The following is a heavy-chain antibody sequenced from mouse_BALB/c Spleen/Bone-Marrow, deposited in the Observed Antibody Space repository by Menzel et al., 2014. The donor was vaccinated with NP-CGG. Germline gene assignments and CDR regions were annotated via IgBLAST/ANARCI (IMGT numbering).Heavy chain of an antibody. CDR2: IWAGGST. V-gene: IGHV2-9*02. CDR3: ARDREYGYYYAMDY. D-gene: IGHD2-2*01. CDR1: GFSLTSYG. J-gene: IGHJ4*01. Sequence: VKLVESGPGLVAPSQSLSIPCTASGFSLTSYGVHWVRQPPGKGLEWLGVIWAGGSTNYNSALMSRLSISKDNSKSQIFLKMNSLQTDDTAMYYCARDREYGYYYAMDYWGQGTSVTVSS.